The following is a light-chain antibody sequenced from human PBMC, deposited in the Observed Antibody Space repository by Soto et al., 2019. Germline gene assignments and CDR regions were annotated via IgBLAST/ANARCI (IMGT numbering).Light chain of an antibody. CDR1: QSVSSTY. CDR2: AAS. J-gene: IGKJ5*01. CDR3: QQYDRSPPGIT. Sequence: ENGLTQSPGTLPLFPGERATLSCRASQSVSSTYLAWYQHKPGRAPRLLIYAASSRATGIPDRFSGSGSGTDFTLTISRLEPEDFAVYYCQQYDRSPPGITFGQGTRLEIK. V-gene: IGKV3-20*01.